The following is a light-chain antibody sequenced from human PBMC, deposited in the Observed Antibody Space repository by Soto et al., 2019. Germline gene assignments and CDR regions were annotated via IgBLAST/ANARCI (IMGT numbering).Light chain of an antibody. V-gene: IGLV1-44*01. Sequence: QSVLTQPPSASGPSGQSVTISCSGSSSNIGVNTVSWYQQLPGTAPKLLIQNNNQRPSGVPDRFSGSKSGTSASLVLSGLQSDDEAEYYCAAWDDSLNGVLFGGGTKLIVL. CDR1: SSNIGVNT. J-gene: IGLJ2*01. CDR3: AAWDDSLNGVL. CDR2: NNN.